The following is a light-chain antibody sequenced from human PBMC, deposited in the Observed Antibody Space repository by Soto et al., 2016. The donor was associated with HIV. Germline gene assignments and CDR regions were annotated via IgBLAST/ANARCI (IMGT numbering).Light chain of an antibody. Sequence: DIQMTQSPSSLSASVGDRVTITCRASQDIGNDLGWFQQKPGKAPKRLIFTASNLQPGVPSRFRGSGSGTEFTLTISGLQPEDFAFYYCQQSYDGPITFGQGHDW. CDR1: QDIGND. CDR2: TAS. CDR3: QQSYDGPIT. V-gene: IGKV1-17*01. J-gene: IGKJ5*01.